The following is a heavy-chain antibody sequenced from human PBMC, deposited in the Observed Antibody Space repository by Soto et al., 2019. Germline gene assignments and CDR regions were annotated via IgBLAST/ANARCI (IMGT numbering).Heavy chain of an antibody. J-gene: IGHJ4*02. CDR1: GGSISSGGSS. CDR3: ASSEFH. Sequence: SETLSLTCTVSGGSISSGGSSWSWIRQPPGKGLEWIGDIYHSGSTYYNPSLKSRVTISVDTSKNQFSLKLTSVTAADTAVYYCASSEFHWGQGTLVTAPQ. CDR2: IYHSGST. D-gene: IGHD3-10*01. V-gene: IGHV4-30-2*03.